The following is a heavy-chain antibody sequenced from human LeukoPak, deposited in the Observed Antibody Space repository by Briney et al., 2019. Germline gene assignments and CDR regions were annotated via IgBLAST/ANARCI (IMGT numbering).Heavy chain of an antibody. Sequence: ASETLSLTCTVSGGSISSYYWSWIRQPPGKGLEWIGYIYYSGSTNYNPSLKSRVTISVDTSKNQFSLKLSSVTAADTAVYYCARDTGWNPFDYWGQGTLVTVSS. D-gene: IGHD1-1*01. V-gene: IGHV4-59*01. CDR1: GGSISSYY. CDR3: ARDTGWNPFDY. CDR2: IYYSGST. J-gene: IGHJ4*02.